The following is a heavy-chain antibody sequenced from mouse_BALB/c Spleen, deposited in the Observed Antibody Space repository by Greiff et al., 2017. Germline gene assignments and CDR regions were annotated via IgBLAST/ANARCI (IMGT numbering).Heavy chain of an antibody. V-gene: IGHV5-17*02. CDR3: ARSVVEHWYFNG. Sequence: EVQVVESGGGLVQPGGSRKLSCAASGFTFSSFGMHWVRQAPEKGLEWVAYISSGSSTIYYADTVKGRVTISRDNPKNTLFLQMTSLRSGDTAMYYCARSVVEHWYFNGWGAGTTVTV. J-gene: IGHJ1*01. D-gene: IGHD1-1*01. CDR2: ISSGSSTI. CDR1: GFTFSSFG.